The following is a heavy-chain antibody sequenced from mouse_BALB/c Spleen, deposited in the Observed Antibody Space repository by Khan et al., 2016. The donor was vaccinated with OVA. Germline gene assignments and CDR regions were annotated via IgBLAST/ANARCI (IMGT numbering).Heavy chain of an antibody. CDR2: INPYNGDT. CDR1: GYSFTGYF. J-gene: IGHJ3*01. D-gene: IGHD2-1*01. V-gene: IGHV1-37*01. CDR3: VVGVYGNYWFAY. Sequence: VQLKESGPELVKPGASVKISCKASGYSFTGYFMNWVKQSHGKSLEWIGRINPYNGDTFYNQKFKGKATLTVDKSSSTAHMELLSLTSEDSAVYYCVVGVYGNYWFAYWGQGTLVTVTA.